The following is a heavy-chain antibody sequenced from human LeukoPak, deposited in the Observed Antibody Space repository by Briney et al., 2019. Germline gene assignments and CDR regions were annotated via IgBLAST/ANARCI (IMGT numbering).Heavy chain of an antibody. CDR2: INHSGST. CDR3: ARGVPDYGDYGSNWFDP. D-gene: IGHD4-17*01. V-gene: IGHV4-34*01. CDR1: GGSFSGYY. J-gene: IGHJ5*02. Sequence: SETLSLTSAVSGGSFSGYYWSWIPQPPGKGLECIGEINHSGSTNYNPSLKSRVTISVHTSKNQFSLKLSSVTSADTAVYYCARGVPDYGDYGSNWFDPGGQGTLVTVSS.